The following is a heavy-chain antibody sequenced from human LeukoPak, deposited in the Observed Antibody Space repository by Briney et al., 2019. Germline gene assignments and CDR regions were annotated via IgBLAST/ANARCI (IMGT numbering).Heavy chain of an antibody. V-gene: IGHV1-18*01. CDR2: ISAYNGNT. CDR3: ARKGRIPTVRGDDAFDI. Sequence: ASLKVSCKSSGYTFGDYGISWVRQAPGQGLEWMRWISAYNGNTNYAQKVQGRLTMTTDTSTNTAYMELRSLRSDDTAVYYCARKGRIPTVRGDDAFDIWGQGTVVTVSS. J-gene: IGHJ3*02. D-gene: IGHD3-10*01. CDR1: GYTFGDYG.